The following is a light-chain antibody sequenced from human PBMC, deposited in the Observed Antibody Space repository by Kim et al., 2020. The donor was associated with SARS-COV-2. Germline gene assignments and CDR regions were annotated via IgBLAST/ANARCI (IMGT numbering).Light chain of an antibody. V-gene: IGLV3-21*04. J-gene: IGLJ2*01. CDR1: NIKCKS. Sequence: AARTRAKITCGGNNIKCKSVRWYQQPPGPAAMLVIYYDSGRPSGIPGRFSVSNSGNAATLTIGSVAAEDEADYYCQVWDSSSDHVVFGGGTQVTVL. CDR3: QVWDSSSDHVV. CDR2: YDS.